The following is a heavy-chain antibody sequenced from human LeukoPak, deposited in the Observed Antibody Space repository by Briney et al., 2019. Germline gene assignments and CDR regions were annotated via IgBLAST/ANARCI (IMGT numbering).Heavy chain of an antibody. J-gene: IGHJ6*03. Sequence: GGSLRLSCAASGFTFSSYWMSWVRQAPGKGLEWVANIKQDGSEKYYVDSVKGRSTISRDNAKNSLYLQMNSLRAEDTAVYYCARVGIAVAGIYYYYYYMDVWGKGTTVTVSS. D-gene: IGHD6-19*01. CDR1: GFTFSSYW. CDR2: IKQDGSEK. V-gene: IGHV3-7*01. CDR3: ARVGIAVAGIYYYYYYMDV.